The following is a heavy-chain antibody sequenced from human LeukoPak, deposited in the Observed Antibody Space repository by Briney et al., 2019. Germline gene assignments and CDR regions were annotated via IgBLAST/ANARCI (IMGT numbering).Heavy chain of an antibody. CDR1: GGTFSSYA. CDR2: IIPILGIA. Sequence: SVKVSCTASGGTFSSYAISWVRQAPGQGLEWMGRIIPILGIANYAQKFQGRVTITADKSTSTAYMELSSLRSEDTAVYYCARHRSGTGDAFDIWGQGTMVTVSS. CDR3: ARHRSGTGDAFDI. J-gene: IGHJ3*02. D-gene: IGHD3-10*01. V-gene: IGHV1-69*04.